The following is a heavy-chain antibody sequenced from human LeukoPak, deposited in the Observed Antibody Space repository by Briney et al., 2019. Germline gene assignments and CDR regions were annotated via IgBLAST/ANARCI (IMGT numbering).Heavy chain of an antibody. CDR1: GGSISSYY. D-gene: IGHD2-2*01. CDR2: IYYSGST. CDR3: AGQDIVVVPAVFDY. J-gene: IGHJ4*02. V-gene: IGHV4-59*08. Sequence: SETLSLTCTVSGGSISSYYWSWIRQPPGKGLEWIGYIYYSGSTNYNPSLKSRVTISVDTSKNQFSLKLSSVTAADTAVYYCAGQDIVVVPAVFDYWGQGTLVTVSS.